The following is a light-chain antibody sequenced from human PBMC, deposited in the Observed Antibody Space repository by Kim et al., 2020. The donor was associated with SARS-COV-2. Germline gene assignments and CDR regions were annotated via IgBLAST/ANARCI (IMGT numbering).Light chain of an antibody. CDR1: TSDFGGYDY. Sequence: QSALTQPASVSGSPGQSITISCTGTTSDFGGYDYVSWYQQHPGKAPKLMIYEVRNRPSGVSNRFSGSKSGNAAPLTISGLQAEDEADYYCSSYTSTSTLVFGTGTKVTVL. CDR2: EVR. V-gene: IGLV2-14*01. CDR3: SSYTSTSTLV. J-gene: IGLJ1*01.